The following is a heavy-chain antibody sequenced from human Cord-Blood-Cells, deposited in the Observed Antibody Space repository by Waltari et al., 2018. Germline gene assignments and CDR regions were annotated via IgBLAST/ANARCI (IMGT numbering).Heavy chain of an antibody. Sequence: QVQLQQWGAGLLKPSETLSLTCAVYGGSFSGYYWSWIRQPPGKGLEWIGEINHSGSTNHTPSLKSRVTISVDTSKNQFSLKLSSVTAADTAVYYCARDKGYEILTGYDYWGQGTLVTVSS. J-gene: IGHJ4*02. CDR1: GGSFSGYY. V-gene: IGHV4-34*01. D-gene: IGHD3-9*01. CDR3: ARDKGYEILTGYDY. CDR2: INHSGST.